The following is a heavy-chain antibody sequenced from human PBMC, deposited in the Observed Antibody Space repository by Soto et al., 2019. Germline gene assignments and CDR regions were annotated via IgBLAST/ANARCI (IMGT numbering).Heavy chain of an antibody. Sequence: GGSLRLSCAASGFTFSSYWMSWVRQAPGKGLEWVANIKQDGSEKYYVDSVKGRFTISRDNAKNSLYLQMNSLRAEDTAVYYCASSGYSYGYDPFDYWGQGTLVTVSS. J-gene: IGHJ4*02. D-gene: IGHD5-18*01. CDR2: IKQDGSEK. CDR1: GFTFSSYW. V-gene: IGHV3-7*05. CDR3: ASSGYSYGYDPFDY.